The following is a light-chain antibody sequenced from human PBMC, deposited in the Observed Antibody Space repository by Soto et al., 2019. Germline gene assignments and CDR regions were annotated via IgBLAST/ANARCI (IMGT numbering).Light chain of an antibody. Sequence: DIQMTQSPSSLSASVGDRVSITCRASQGISNYLAWYQQKLGKVPKLLIYTTSTLRSGVPSRFSGSGSGTDFTLTISSLQTEDVATYYCQQYNNWPYTFGQGTKLEIK. CDR1: QGISNY. CDR2: TTS. CDR3: QQYNNWPYT. V-gene: IGKV1-27*01. J-gene: IGKJ2*01.